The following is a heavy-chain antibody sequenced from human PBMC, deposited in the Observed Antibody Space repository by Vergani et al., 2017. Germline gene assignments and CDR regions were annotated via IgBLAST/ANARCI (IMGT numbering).Heavy chain of an antibody. J-gene: IGHJ6*03. Sequence: VQLLESGGGLVQPGGSLRLSCAASGFTFSSYGMHWVRQAPGKGLEWVAVISYDGSNKYYADSVKGRFTISRDNAKNTLYLQMNSLRAEDTAVYYCAKSYLPYDDGASYYYYMDVWGKGTTVTVSS. CDR2: ISYDGSNK. CDR3: AKSYLPYDDGASYYYYMDV. V-gene: IGHV3-30*18. D-gene: IGHD4-17*01. CDR1: GFTFSSYG.